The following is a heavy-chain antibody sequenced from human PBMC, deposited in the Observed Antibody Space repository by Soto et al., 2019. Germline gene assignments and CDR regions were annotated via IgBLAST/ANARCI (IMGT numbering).Heavy chain of an antibody. Sequence: SETLSLTCTVSGDSITSNSYFWAWIRQPPGKGLEWIGSIYYSGTTYYNPSLKSRVTISKDTSKNQVVPTMTNMDPVDTATYYCARIRNTRGSGWYYFDYWGQGTLVTVSS. V-gene: IGHV4-39*06. D-gene: IGHD6-19*01. J-gene: IGHJ4*02. CDR1: GDSITSNSYF. CDR3: ARIRNTRGSGWYYFDY. CDR2: IYYSGTT.